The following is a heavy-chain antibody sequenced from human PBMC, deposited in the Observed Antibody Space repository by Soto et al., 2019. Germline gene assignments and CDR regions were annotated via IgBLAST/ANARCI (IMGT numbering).Heavy chain of an antibody. CDR1: GFTLCSYG. V-gene: IGHV3-33*01. CDR2: IWYDGSNK. J-gene: IGHJ4*02. CDR3: ARDSGIVVVPAAPDY. Sequence: GGCLRLSCAASGFTLCSYGMHWVRKAPGKGLEWVAVIWYDGSNKYYADSVKGRFTISRDNSKNTLYLQMNSLRAEDTAVYYCARDSGIVVVPAAPDYWGQGTLVTVSS. D-gene: IGHD2-2*01.